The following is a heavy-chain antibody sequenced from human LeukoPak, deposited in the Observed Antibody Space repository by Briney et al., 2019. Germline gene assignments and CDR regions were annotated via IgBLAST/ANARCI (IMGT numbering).Heavy chain of an antibody. CDR2: ILYDGSNK. J-gene: IGHJ3*02. Sequence: GGSLRLSCAASGFTFSSFAMHWVRQTPGKGLEWVAVILYDGSNKYFADSVKGRFTVSRDNSKNILYLQMNSLRTEDTAVYYCARDVSTSTVSGAFDIWGQGTMVTVSS. CDR3: ARDVSTSTVSGAFDI. V-gene: IGHV3-30*01. D-gene: IGHD6-6*01. CDR1: GFTFSSFA.